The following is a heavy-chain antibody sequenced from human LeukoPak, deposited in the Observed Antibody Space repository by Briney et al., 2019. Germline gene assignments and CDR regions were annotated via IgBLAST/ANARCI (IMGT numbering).Heavy chain of an antibody. J-gene: IGHJ4*02. CDR3: VRGPRWALRPLPLLDY. CDR2: INHSGST. D-gene: IGHD6-13*01. CDR1: GGSFSGYY. V-gene: IGHV4-34*01. Sequence: PSETLSLTCAVYGGSFSGYYWSWIRQPPGKGLEWIGEINHSGSTNYNPSLKSRVTISVDTSKNQFSLKLSSVTAADTAVYYCVRGPRWALRPLPLLDYWGQGTLVTVSS.